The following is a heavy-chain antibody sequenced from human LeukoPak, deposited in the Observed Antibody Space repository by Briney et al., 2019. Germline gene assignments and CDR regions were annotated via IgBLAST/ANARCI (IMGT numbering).Heavy chain of an antibody. CDR3: ARDGGRYYDFWSGYSFDY. D-gene: IGHD3-3*01. J-gene: IGHJ4*02. CDR2: TSAYSGNT. CDR1: GYTFTSDG. Sequence: ASVKVSCKASGYTFTSDGISWVRQAPGQWLELMGWTSAYSGNTNYAQTLQGRVTMTTDTSTSTAYMELRSLRSDDTAVYYCARDGGRYYDFWSGYSFDYWGQGTLVTVSS. V-gene: IGHV1-18*01.